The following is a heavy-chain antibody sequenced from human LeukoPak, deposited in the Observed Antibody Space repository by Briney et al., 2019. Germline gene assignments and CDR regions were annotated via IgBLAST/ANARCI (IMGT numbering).Heavy chain of an antibody. J-gene: IGHJ4*02. CDR1: GFTFNSYA. D-gene: IGHD3-10*01. CDR2: ISYDGSNK. Sequence: GRSLRLSCAASGFTFNSYAMHWVRQAPGKGLEWVTVISYDGSNKYYADSVKGRFTISRDNSKNTLYLQMNSLRAEDTAVYYCARGSLLWFGDFDYWGQGTLVTVSS. V-gene: IGHV3-30-3*01. CDR3: ARGSLLWFGDFDY.